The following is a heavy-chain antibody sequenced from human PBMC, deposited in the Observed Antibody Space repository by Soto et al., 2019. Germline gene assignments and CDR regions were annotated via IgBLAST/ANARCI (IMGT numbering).Heavy chain of an antibody. Sequence: GGSLRLCFSASVLPVSSNYMSWVRPAPGKGLEWVSLIYDDGTTYYADSVKGRFTISRDNSKNTLYLQMNSLRAEDTAVYYCAKDYDHSGSSFDYWGQGTLVTVSS. D-gene: IGHD1-26*01. J-gene: IGHJ4*02. CDR3: AKDYDHSGSSFDY. V-gene: IGHV3-53*01. CDR1: VLPVSSNY. CDR2: IYDDGTT.